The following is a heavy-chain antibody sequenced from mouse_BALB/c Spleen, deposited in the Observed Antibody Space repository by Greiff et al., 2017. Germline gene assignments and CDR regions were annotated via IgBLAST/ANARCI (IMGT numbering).Heavy chain of an antibody. Sequence: EVQVVESGGGLVKPGGSLKLSCAASGFTFSDYYMYWVRQTPEKRLEWVATISDGGSYTYYPDSVKGRFTISRDNAKNNLYLQMSSLKSEDTAMYYCARGYDEAWFAYWGQGTLVTVSA. CDR1: GFTFSDYY. CDR3: ARGYDEAWFAY. J-gene: IGHJ3*01. D-gene: IGHD2-14*01. V-gene: IGHV5-4*02. CDR2: ISDGGSYT.